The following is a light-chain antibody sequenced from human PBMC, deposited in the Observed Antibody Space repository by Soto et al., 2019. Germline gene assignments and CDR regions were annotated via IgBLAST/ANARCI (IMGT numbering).Light chain of an antibody. CDR2: DAS. V-gene: IGKV3-15*01. J-gene: IGKJ2*01. Sequence: EIVMTQSPATLSVSPGERATLSCRASQSVDSNLAWYQQKPGQAPRLLIYDASTRATGIPARFSGSGSGTEFTLTISSLQSEDSALYYCQQYNNWPPKFTFGQGTKLEIK. CDR1: QSVDSN. CDR3: QQYNNWPPKFT.